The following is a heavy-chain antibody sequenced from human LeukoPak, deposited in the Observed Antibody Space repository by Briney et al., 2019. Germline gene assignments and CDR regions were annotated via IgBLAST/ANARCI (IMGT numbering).Heavy chain of an antibody. CDR1: GGSISSSSYH. CDR3: ARGQGPLGRWLQYFDY. J-gene: IGHJ4*02. D-gene: IGHD5-24*01. Sequence: PETLSLTCTVSGGSISSSSYHWGWIRQSPGKGLEWIGSIYYSGNTYYNPSLKSRVTISVDTSKNQFSLKLSSVTAADTAVYYCARGQGPLGRWLQYFDYWGQGTLVTVSS. CDR2: IYYSGNT. V-gene: IGHV4-39*07.